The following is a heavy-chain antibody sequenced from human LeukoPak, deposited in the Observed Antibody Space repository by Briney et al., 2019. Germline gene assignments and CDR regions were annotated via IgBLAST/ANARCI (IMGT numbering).Heavy chain of an antibody. CDR2: INPYSGGT. Sequence: ASVKVSRKASGYTFTDYYMHWVRQAPGQRLGWMGWINPYSGGTDYAQKFQGRVTMTRDTSISTAYMEVSRLRPDDTAVYYCARPMVRGVIFDGMDVWGQGTTVTVSS. D-gene: IGHD3-10*01. CDR3: ARPMVRGVIFDGMDV. CDR1: GYTFTDYY. J-gene: IGHJ6*02. V-gene: IGHV1-2*02.